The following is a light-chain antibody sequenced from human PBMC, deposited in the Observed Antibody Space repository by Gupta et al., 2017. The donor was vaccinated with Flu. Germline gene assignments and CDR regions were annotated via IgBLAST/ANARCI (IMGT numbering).Light chain of an antibody. CDR3: QHYNNWPWT. CDR2: EAS. CDR1: QSISIN. Sequence: EIVMTQSPATLSVSPGERAALSCRASQSISINLAWYQQKPGQAPRLLISEASTRATGIPARFSGSGSGTEFTLTISSLQSEDFAVYYCQHYNNWPWTFGQGTKVEVK. J-gene: IGKJ1*01. V-gene: IGKV3-15*01.